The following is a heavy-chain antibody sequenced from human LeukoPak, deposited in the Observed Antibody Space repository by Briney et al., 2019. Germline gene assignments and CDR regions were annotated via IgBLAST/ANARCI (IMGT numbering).Heavy chain of an antibody. CDR3: AELGITMIGGV. J-gene: IGHJ6*04. D-gene: IGHD3-10*02. V-gene: IGHV3-7*01. CDR1: GFAFSNYW. Sequence: PGGSLRLSCTASGFAFSNYWMNWVRQAPGKGLEWVANIKQDGSERYYGDFMTGRFTISRDNAKNSLYLQMNSLRAEDTAVYYCAELGITMIGGVWGKGTTVTISS. CDR2: IKQDGSER.